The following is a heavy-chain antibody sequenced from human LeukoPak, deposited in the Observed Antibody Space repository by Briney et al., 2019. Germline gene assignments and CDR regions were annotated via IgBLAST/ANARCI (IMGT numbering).Heavy chain of an antibody. J-gene: IGHJ4*02. CDR1: GFTFSSYT. V-gene: IGHV3-21*01. Sequence: GGSLRLSCAASGFTFSSYTMHWVRQAPGKGLEWVASIDGSSRYMYHSDSMKGRFTISRANAKNSLYLQINTLRAEDTAVYFCARDWDTDRYFDYWGQGTLVSVSS. CDR3: ARDWDTDRYFDY. CDR2: IDGSSRYM. D-gene: IGHD5-18*01.